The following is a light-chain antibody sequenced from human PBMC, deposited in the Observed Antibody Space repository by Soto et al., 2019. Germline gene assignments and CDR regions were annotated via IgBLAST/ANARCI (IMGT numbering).Light chain of an antibody. J-gene: IGKJ4*01. CDR1: KDIHNK. CDR2: GAS. V-gene: IGKV3-15*01. CDR3: QQYNNWPLT. Sequence: MAHTKATVSDHQRESPTPTRRGGKDIHNKLAWYQQRPGQAPRLVIYGASTRATGIPARFSGSGSGTEFTLTISSLQSEDFAVYYCQQYNNWPLTFGGGSKVDIK.